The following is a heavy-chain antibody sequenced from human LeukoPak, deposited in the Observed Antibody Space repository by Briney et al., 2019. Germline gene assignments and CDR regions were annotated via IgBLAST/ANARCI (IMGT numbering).Heavy chain of an antibody. CDR2: IKQGGSEK. V-gene: IGHV3-7*03. Sequence: GGSLRLSCAASGFTFSSYWMSWVRQAPGKGLEWVAKIKQGGSEKYYVDSVKGRFTISRDNAKNTLYLQMNSLRAEDTAVYYCAKPLIVGATSNWFDPWGQGTLVTVSS. CDR3: AKPLIVGATSNWFDP. J-gene: IGHJ5*02. CDR1: GFTFSSYW. D-gene: IGHD1-26*01.